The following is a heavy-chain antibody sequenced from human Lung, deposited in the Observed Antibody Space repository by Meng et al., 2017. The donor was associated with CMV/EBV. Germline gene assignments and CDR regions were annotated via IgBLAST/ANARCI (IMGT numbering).Heavy chain of an antibody. CDR3: ASGKTYYDFWSGYLTENGMDV. V-gene: IGHV1-8*03. J-gene: IGHJ6*02. Sequence: ASXXVSXKASGYTXTSYDINWVRQATGQGLEWMVWMNPNSGNTGYAQNFQGRVTITRNTSISTAYMELSSLRSEDTAVYYCASGKTYYDFWSGYLTENGMDVWXQGTXVTVSS. CDR2: MNPNSGNT. CDR1: GYTXTSYD. D-gene: IGHD3-3*01.